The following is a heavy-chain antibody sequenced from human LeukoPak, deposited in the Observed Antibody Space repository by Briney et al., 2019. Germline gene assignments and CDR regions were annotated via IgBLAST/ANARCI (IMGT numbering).Heavy chain of an antibody. Sequence: GGSLRLSCAASGFTFSSYGMHWVRQAPGKGLEWVAVISYDGSNKYYADSVKGRFTISRDNSKNTLYLQINSLRAEDTAVYYCARDKAPRGYSYGSLGYWGQGTLVTVSS. D-gene: IGHD5-18*01. CDR3: ARDKAPRGYSYGSLGY. CDR1: GFTFSSYG. CDR2: ISYDGSNK. V-gene: IGHV3-30*19. J-gene: IGHJ4*02.